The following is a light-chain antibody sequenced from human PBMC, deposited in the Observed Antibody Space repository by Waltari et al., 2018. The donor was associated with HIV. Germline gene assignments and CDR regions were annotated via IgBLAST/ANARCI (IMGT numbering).Light chain of an antibody. V-gene: IGLV2-23*01. CDR1: SSDVGRYNF. CDR2: EDD. Sequence: SALTQPASVSGSPGQAITVSCTGSSSDVGRYNFVSWYQQHPGKAPKLMIYEDDKRPSGVSNRFSGSKSGNTASLTISGLQAEDEADYYCCSYAGSTTWLFGGGTKLTVL. J-gene: IGLJ3*02. CDR3: CSYAGSTTWL.